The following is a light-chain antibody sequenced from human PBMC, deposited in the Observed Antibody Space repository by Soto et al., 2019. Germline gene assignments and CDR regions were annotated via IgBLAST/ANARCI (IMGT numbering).Light chain of an antibody. CDR2: AAS. J-gene: IGKJ1*01. V-gene: IGKV1-39*01. Sequence: DMQMTQSPSSVSASVGDRVTITCRASQSIATYLNWYQQKPGKVPNLLIYAASSLQSEVPSRFSGSGSGTDFTLTITSLQPEDFATYYCQQTYTTPRTCGQGTKGDIK. CDR1: QSIATY. CDR3: QQTYTTPRT.